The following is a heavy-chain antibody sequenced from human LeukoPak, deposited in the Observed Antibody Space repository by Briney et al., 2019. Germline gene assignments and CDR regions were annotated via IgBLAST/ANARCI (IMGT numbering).Heavy chain of an antibody. V-gene: IGHV4-30-4*08. CDR1: GGSISSGDYY. D-gene: IGHD4-11*01. CDR2: IYYSGST. CDR3: ARRSNYVDY. J-gene: IGHJ4*02. Sequence: SETLSLTCTVSGGSISSGDYYWSWIRQPPGKGLEWIGYIYYSGSTYYNPSPKSRVTISVDTSKNQFSLKLSSVTVADTAVYYCARRSNYVDYWGQGTLVTVSS.